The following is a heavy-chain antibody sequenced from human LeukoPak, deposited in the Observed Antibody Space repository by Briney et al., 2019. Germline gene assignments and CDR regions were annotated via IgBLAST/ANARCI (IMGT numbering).Heavy chain of an antibody. CDR2: ISGSGGST. V-gene: IGHV3-23*01. D-gene: IGHD2-8*01. CDR1: GFTFSSYA. J-gene: IGHJ3*02. CDR3: AKDDYCTNGVCLDAFDI. Sequence: GGSLRLSCAAFGFTFSSYAMSWVRQAPGKGLEWVSAISGSGGSTYYADSVKGRFTISRDNSKNTLYLQMNSLRAEDTAVYYCAKDDYCTNGVCLDAFDIWGQGTMVTVSS.